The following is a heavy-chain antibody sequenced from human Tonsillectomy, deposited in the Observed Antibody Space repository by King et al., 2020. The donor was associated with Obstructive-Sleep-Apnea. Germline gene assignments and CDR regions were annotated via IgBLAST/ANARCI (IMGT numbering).Heavy chain of an antibody. Sequence: QLQESGPGLVKPSETLSLTCTVSGGSISSYYWSWIRQPPGKGLEWIGYSYYSGSTNYNPSLKDRVTISVDTSKNQFSLKLSSVTAADTAVYYCARAYCSSTSCYGDFDYWGQGTLVTVSS. D-gene: IGHD2-2*01. CDR3: ARAYCSSTSCYGDFDY. J-gene: IGHJ4*02. CDR1: GGSISSYY. CDR2: SYYSGST. V-gene: IGHV4-59*01.